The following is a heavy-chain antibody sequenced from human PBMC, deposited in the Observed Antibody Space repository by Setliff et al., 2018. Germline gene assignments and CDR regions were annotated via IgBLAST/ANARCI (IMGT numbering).Heavy chain of an antibody. CDR1: GYIFTSYG. CDR2: INTKTGNP. J-gene: IGHJ4*02. V-gene: IGHV7-4-1*02. CDR3: ARDGGNGVDY. Sequence: ASVKVSCKASGYIFTSYGFSWVRQAPGQGFEWMGWINTKTGNPTYAQDFTGRLVFSLDTSVNTAFVQISSLKAEDTAVYYCARDGGNGVDYWGQGTLVTVS. D-gene: IGHD3-16*01.